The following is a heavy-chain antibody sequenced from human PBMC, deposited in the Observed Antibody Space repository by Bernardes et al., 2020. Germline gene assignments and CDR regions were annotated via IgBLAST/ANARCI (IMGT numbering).Heavy chain of an antibody. D-gene: IGHD3-10*01. CDR1: GFTFSSYA. CDR2: ISYDGSNK. CDR3: ARDDNYYGSGSYSYFDY. V-gene: IGHV3-30-3*01. J-gene: IGHJ4*02. Sequence: GGSLRLSCAASGFTFSSYAMHWVRQAPGKGLEWVAVISYDGSNKYYADSVKGRFTISRDNSKNTLYLQMNSLRAEDTAVYYCARDDNYYGSGSYSYFDYWGQGTLDTVSS.